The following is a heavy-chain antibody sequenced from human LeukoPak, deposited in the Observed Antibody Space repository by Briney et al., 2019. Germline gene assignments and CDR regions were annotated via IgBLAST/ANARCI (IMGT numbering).Heavy chain of an antibody. D-gene: IGHD6-6*01. Sequence: GGSLRLSCAASGFSFSDYYMDWVRQAPGKGLEWVGRTRNKDMRYTTEYAASVKGRFTISRDDSKNSLFLQMDSLKTEDTAVYYCARVRGTGSSSALPDYWGQGTLVTVSS. J-gene: IGHJ4*02. CDR2: TRNKDMRYTT. CDR3: ARVRGTGSSSALPDY. CDR1: GFSFSDYY. V-gene: IGHV3-72*01.